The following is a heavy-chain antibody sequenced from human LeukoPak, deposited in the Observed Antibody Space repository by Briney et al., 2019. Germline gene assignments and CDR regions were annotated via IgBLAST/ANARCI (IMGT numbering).Heavy chain of an antibody. D-gene: IGHD2-2*02. V-gene: IGHV1-46*01. CDR1: GYTFTSYY. CDR3: ASAYCSSTSCYNHYYYMDV. J-gene: IGHJ6*03. Sequence: ASVKVSCKASGYTFTSYYMHWVRQAPGQGLEWMGIINPSGGSTSYAQKFQGRVTMTRDTPTSTVYMELSSLRSEDTAVYYCASAYCSSTSCYNHYYYMDVWGKGTTVTVSS. CDR2: INPSGGST.